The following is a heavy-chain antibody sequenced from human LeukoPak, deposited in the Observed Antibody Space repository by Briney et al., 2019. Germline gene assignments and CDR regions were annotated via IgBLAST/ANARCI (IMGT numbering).Heavy chain of an antibody. CDR2: ISYDGSNK. Sequence: PGRSLRLSCAASGFTFSSYGMHWVRQAPGKGLEWVAVISYDGSNKYYADSVKGRFTISRDNSKNTLYLQMNSLRAEDTAAYYCAKDLNTGGIFGVVGHNNWFDPWGQGTLVTVSS. CDR1: GFTFSSYG. D-gene: IGHD3-3*01. CDR3: AKDLNTGGIFGVVGHNNWFDP. V-gene: IGHV3-30*18. J-gene: IGHJ5*02.